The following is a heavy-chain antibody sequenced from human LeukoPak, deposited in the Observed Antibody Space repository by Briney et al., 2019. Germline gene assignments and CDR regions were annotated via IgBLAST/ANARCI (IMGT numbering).Heavy chain of an antibody. V-gene: IGHV3-7*01. D-gene: IGHD1-1*01. CDR1: GFTLSKYW. Sequence: GGSLRLSCAASGFTLSKYWMSWVRQAPGKGLEWVANIKRDGSEKNYVDSVKGRFTISKDNAKNSLYLQMNSLRAEDTAVYYCVRDFSRTRLERPFDYWGQGTLVTVSS. CDR2: IKRDGSEK. J-gene: IGHJ4*02. CDR3: VRDFSRTRLERPFDY.